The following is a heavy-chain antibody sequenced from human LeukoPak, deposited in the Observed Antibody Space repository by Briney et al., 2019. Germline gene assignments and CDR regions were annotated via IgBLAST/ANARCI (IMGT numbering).Heavy chain of an antibody. CDR1: GGSISSNSYY. CDR2: MYYSGST. Sequence: PSETLSLTCTVSGGSISSNSYYWAWIRQPPGKGLEWIGTMYYSGSTYYNPSLKSRVTISVDTSKNQFSLKLSSVTAADTAVYYCARLYGDYGALHDYWGQGTLATVSS. J-gene: IGHJ4*02. D-gene: IGHD4-17*01. CDR3: ARLYGDYGALHDY. V-gene: IGHV4-39*01.